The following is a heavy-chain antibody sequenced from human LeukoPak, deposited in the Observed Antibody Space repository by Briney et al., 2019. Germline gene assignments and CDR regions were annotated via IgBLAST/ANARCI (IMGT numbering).Heavy chain of an antibody. CDR2: ISYDGSNK. V-gene: IGHV3-30-3*01. CDR3: ASSGIAAAQPIN. J-gene: IGHJ4*02. D-gene: IGHD6-13*01. Sequence: GGSLRLSCAASGFTFSSYAMHWVRQAPGKGLEWVAVISYDGSNKYYADSVKGRFTISRDNSKNTLYLQMNSLRAEDTAVYYCASSGIAAAQPINWGQGTLVTVSS. CDR1: GFTFSSYA.